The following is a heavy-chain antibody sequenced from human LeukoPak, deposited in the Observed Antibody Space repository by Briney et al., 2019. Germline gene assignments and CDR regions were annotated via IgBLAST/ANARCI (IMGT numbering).Heavy chain of an antibody. CDR1: GGSFSGYY. V-gene: IGHV4-34*01. CDR2: INHSGST. D-gene: IGHD3-22*01. J-gene: IGHJ4*02. Sequence: PSETLSLTCAVYGGSFSGYYWSWIRQPPGKGLEWIGEINHSGSTNYNPSLKSRVTISVDTSKNQFSLKLSSVTAADTAVYYCARLITMMVGYWGQGTLVTVSS. CDR3: ARLITMMVGY.